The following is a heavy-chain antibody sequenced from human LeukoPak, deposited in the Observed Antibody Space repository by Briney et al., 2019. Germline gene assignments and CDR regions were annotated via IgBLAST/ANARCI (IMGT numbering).Heavy chain of an antibody. J-gene: IGHJ4*02. CDR1: GFTFSSYG. V-gene: IGHV3-30*02. CDR3: AKGADYSNYYFDY. Sequence: GGSLRLSCAASGFTFSSYGMHRVRQAPGKGLEWVAFIRYDGSNKYYGDSVKGRFTISRDNSKNTLYLQMNSLRAEDTAVYYCAKGADYSNYYFDYWGQGTLVTVSS. D-gene: IGHD4-11*01. CDR2: IRYDGSNK.